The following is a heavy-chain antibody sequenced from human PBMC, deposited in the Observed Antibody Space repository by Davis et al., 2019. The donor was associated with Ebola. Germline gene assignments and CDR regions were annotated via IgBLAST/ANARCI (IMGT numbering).Heavy chain of an antibody. D-gene: IGHD3-3*01. Sequence: PSETLSLTCTVSGGSTSSYYWSWIRQPPGKGLEWIGYIYYSGSTNYNPSLKSRVTISVDTSKNQFSLKLSSVTAADTAVYYCARGIRFLEWLPPEYYYYMDVWGKGTTVTVSS. J-gene: IGHJ6*03. CDR1: GGSTSSYY. V-gene: IGHV4-59*01. CDR2: IYYSGST. CDR3: ARGIRFLEWLPPEYYYYMDV.